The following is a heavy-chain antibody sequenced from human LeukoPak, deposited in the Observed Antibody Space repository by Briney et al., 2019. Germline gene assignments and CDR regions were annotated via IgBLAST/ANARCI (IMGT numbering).Heavy chain of an antibody. Sequence: GGSLRLSCAASGFTVSSNYMSWVRQAPGKGLEWVSVIYSGGSTYYADSVKGRFTISRDNSKNTLYLQMNSLRAEDTAVYYCAKEIAMFGEGNFDYWGQGTLVTVSS. CDR3: AKEIAMFGEGNFDY. J-gene: IGHJ4*02. V-gene: IGHV3-66*01. D-gene: IGHD3-10*02. CDR2: IYSGGST. CDR1: GFTVSSNY.